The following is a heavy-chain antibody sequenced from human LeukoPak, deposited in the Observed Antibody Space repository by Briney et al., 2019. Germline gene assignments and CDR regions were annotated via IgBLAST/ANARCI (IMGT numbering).Heavy chain of an antibody. V-gene: IGHV1-46*01. J-gene: IGHJ5*02. CDR1: GYTFTSYY. Sequence: ASVKVSCKASGYTFTSYYMHWVRQAPGQGLEWMGIINPSGGSTSYAQKFQGRVTMTRNTSISTAYMELSSLRSEDTAVYYCARSLAKRIVAAAGKRWFDPWGQGTLVTVSS. D-gene: IGHD6-13*01. CDR2: INPSGGST. CDR3: ARSLAKRIVAAAGKRWFDP.